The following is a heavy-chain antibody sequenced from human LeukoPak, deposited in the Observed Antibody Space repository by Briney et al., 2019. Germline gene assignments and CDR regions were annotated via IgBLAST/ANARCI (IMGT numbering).Heavy chain of an antibody. V-gene: IGHV5-51*01. J-gene: IGHJ4*02. CDR1: GYSFTTYR. CDR2: IYPGDSET. Sequence: GGSLQISCKGSGYSFTTYRIAWVRQMPGKGLEWMGIIYPGDSETRYSPSFQGQVTISADKSISTAYLQWSSLKASDTAMYYCARRNYGYDYWGQGTLVTVSS. CDR3: ARRNYGYDY. D-gene: IGHD5-24*01.